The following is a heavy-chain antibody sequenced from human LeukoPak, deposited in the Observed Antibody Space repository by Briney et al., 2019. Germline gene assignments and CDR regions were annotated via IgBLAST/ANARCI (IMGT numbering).Heavy chain of an antibody. CDR3: ASPGSVGDTGMPDY. CDR1: GFTLSNYG. Sequence: GGSLRHSCAASGFTLSNYGMHWVRRDPGKALEWVTFIRYDGRKKYYADSVRGRFTISRDNVNNSLYLQMNSLRAEDTAVYYCASPGSVGDTGMPDYWGQGTLVTVSS. CDR2: IRYDGRKK. J-gene: IGHJ4*02. D-gene: IGHD5-18*01. V-gene: IGHV3-30*02.